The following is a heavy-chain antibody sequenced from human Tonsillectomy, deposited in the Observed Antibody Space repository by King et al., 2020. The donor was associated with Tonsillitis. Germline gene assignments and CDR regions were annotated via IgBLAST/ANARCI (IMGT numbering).Heavy chain of an antibody. Sequence: VQLVESGAEVKKPGASVKVSCKVSGYTLNDLSMHWVRQAPGKGLEWMGGFDPEDGEIIYAQKFQGRVTMTEDTSIDIAYMELSSLRSEDTAVYYCTTQDYIKGPCDYWGQGTLVTVSS. J-gene: IGHJ4*02. CDR1: GYTLNDLS. CDR3: TTQDYIKGPCDY. CDR2: FDPEDGEI. V-gene: IGHV1-24*01. D-gene: IGHD4-11*01.